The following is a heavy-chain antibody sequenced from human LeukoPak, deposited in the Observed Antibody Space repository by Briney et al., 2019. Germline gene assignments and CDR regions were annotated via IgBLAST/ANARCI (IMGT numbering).Heavy chain of an antibody. CDR1: GFTFSNYE. CDR3: ARDGRELLRAFDI. D-gene: IGHD1-26*01. CDR2: ISGRGDVI. V-gene: IGHV3-48*03. Sequence: GGSLRLSCAASGFTFSNYEMNWVRQAPGKGLEWVSYISGRGDVIYYADSVKGRFTISRDNAKNSLYLQMNSLRAEDTAVYYCARDGRELLRAFDIWGQGTMVTVSS. J-gene: IGHJ3*02.